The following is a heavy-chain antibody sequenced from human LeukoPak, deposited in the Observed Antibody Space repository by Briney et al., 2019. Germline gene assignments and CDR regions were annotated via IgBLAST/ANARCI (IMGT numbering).Heavy chain of an antibody. D-gene: IGHD2-21*02. CDR2: IYYTEST. CDR1: GGSFSRGNYH. CDR3: ARDPSAYCGGDCYSFYY. Sequence: PSDTLSLTCTVSGGSFSRGNYHWRWLRQPPGRGLEWIGHIYYTESTHYNPSLKRRVTISVDTSKNQFSLKLSSVTAADTAVYYCARDPSAYCGGDCYSFYYWGQGTLVTVSS. V-gene: IGHV4-61*01. J-gene: IGHJ4*02.